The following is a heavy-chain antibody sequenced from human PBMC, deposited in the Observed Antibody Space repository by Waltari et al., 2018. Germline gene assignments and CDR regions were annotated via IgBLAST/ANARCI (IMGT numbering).Heavy chain of an antibody. CDR2: VSYNGNA. D-gene: IGHD3-10*01. Sequence: QLQLKESGPRLVKSSETLSLTCTISGGSISTSTHYWAWIRQTPGKGPEWIGSVSYNGNAYYNPSLESWVTMSVDRSKNHFSLDLESVTTPDTSIYFCARSFGGSGSYKFDYWGQGILVTVSS. J-gene: IGHJ4*02. CDR1: GGSISTSTHY. V-gene: IGHV4-39*02. CDR3: ARSFGGSGSYKFDY.